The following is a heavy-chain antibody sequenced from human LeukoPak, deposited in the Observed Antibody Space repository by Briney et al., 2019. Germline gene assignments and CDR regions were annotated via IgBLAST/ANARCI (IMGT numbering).Heavy chain of an antibody. CDR1: GFTFSSYE. J-gene: IGHJ5*02. V-gene: IGHV3-21*01. Sequence: PGGSLRLSCAASGFTFSSYEMNWVRQAPGKGLEWVSSISSSSSYIYYADSVKGRFTISRDNAKNSLYLQMNSLRAEDTAVYYCARDTISPREAMVDWFDPWGQGTLVTVSS. CDR2: ISSSSSYI. D-gene: IGHD5-18*01. CDR3: ARDTISPREAMVDWFDP.